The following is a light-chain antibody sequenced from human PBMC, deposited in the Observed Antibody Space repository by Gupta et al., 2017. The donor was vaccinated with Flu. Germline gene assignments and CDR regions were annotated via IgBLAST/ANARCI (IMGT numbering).Light chain of an antibody. CDR2: INT. CDR1: SSNIGSNT. J-gene: IGLJ2*01. Sequence: QSVLTPPPSASGTPGPRVTISCSGSSSNIGSNTVNWYQQLPGPAPKLLIYINTPRPSVVPARFSGSNSATSATLPISGLHAEDEAAYYCAAGYASLNGVVFGGGTKLTVL. CDR3: AAGYASLNGVV. V-gene: IGLV1-44*01.